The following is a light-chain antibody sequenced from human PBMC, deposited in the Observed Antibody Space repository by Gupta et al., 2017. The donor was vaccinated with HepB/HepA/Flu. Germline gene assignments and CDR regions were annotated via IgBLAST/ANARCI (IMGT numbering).Light chain of an antibody. CDR2: KNN. Sequence: QSVLTQPPSAYGTPGQRVTISCSGSSSNIGSNYVYWYQQLPGTAPNLLIYKNNQRPSGVPDRFSGSKSGTSASLAISGLRSEDEADYYCAAWDDSLSGPVFGGGTKLTVL. J-gene: IGLJ2*01. CDR3: AAWDDSLSGPV. CDR1: SSNIGSNY. V-gene: IGLV1-47*01.